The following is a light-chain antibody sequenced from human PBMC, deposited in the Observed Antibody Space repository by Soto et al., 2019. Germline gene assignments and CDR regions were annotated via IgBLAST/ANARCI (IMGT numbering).Light chain of an antibody. Sequence: QSALTQPASVSGSPGQSITISCTGTSSDVGGYNYVSWYQQHPGKAPKLMIYDVSNRPSGVSNRFSGSKSGNTASLTISGLQAEDVADYDCSSYTSSSTLGVFGGGTKLTVL. J-gene: IGLJ2*01. V-gene: IGLV2-14*01. CDR1: SSDVGGYNY. CDR2: DVS. CDR3: SSYTSSSTLGV.